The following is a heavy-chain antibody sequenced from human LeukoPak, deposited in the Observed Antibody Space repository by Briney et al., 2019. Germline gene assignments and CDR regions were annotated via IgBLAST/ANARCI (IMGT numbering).Heavy chain of an antibody. CDR3: ASPKSRSGYYNAFVY. V-gene: IGHV4-34*01. CDR2: INHSGST. CDR1: GGSFSGYY. J-gene: IGHJ4*02. D-gene: IGHD3-3*01. Sequence: SETLSLTCAVYGGSFSGYYWRWIRQPPGKGLEWIGEINHSGSTNYNPSLKSRVTISVDTSKNQFSLKLSSVTAADTAVYYCASPKSRSGYYNAFVYWGQGTLVTVSS.